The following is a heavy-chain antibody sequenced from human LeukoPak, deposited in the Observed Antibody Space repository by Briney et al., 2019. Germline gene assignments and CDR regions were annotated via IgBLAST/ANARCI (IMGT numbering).Heavy chain of an antibody. V-gene: IGHV3-30*03. D-gene: IGHD5-18*01. CDR3: ARHPRGRYSYGDY. Sequence: GGSLTLSCAASGFTFSSYGMHWVRQAPGKGLEWVAVISYDGSNKYYADSVKGRFTISRDNAKNSLYLQMNSLRAEDTAVYYCARHPRGRYSYGDYWGQGTLDTVSS. CDR1: GFTFSSYG. CDR2: ISYDGSNK. J-gene: IGHJ4*02.